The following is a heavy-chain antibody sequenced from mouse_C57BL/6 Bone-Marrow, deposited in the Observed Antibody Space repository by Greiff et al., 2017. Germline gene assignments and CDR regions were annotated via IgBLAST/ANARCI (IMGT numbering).Heavy chain of an antibody. CDR1: GFNIKDYY. CDR3: TTVYYGSRGLDY. Sequence: VQLQQSGAELVRPGASVKLSCTASGFNIKDYYMHWVKQSPEKGLEWIGRIDPEDGDTEYAPKFQGKATMTADTSSNTAYLQLSSLTSEDTAVYYCTTVYYGSRGLDYWGQGTTLTVSS. J-gene: IGHJ2*01. D-gene: IGHD1-1*01. CDR2: IDPEDGDT. V-gene: IGHV14-1*01.